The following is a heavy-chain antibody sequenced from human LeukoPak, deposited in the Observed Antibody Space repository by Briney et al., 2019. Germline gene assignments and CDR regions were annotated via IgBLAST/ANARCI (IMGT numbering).Heavy chain of an antibody. J-gene: IGHJ2*01. Sequence: GSLRLSCAASGFTVSSKYMGWIRQPPGKGLEWIGSIYYSGSTYYNPSLKSRVTISEDTSKNQFSLKLSSVTAADTAVYYCARHGFRFLEWLDYWYFDLWGRGTLVTVSS. CDR3: ARHGFRFLEWLDYWYFDL. V-gene: IGHV4-39*01. CDR1: GFTVSSKY. CDR2: IYYSGST. D-gene: IGHD3-3*01.